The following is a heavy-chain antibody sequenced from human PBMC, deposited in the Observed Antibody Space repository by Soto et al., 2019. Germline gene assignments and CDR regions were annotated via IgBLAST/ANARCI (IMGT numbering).Heavy chain of an antibody. V-gene: IGHV1-69*01. J-gene: IGHJ6*02. CDR3: ARRGYCSSTSCYSHYYYGMDV. CDR2: IIPIFDTA. Sequence: QVQLVQSGAEVKKPGSSVKVSCKASGGTFSSYAISWVRQAPGQGLEWMGEIIPIFDTANYAQKFQGRVTITADESTSTAYMELSRLRSDDTAVYYCARRGYCSSTSCYSHYYYGMDVWGPGNTGNGSS. D-gene: IGHD2-2*02. CDR1: GGTFSSYA.